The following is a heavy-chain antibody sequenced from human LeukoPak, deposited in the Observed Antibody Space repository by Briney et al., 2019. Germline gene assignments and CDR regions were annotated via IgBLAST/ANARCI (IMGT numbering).Heavy chain of an antibody. D-gene: IGHD6-19*01. CDR1: GGSISSGGYS. CDR2: IYHSGST. Sequence: SGTLSLTCAVSGGSISSGGYSWSWIRQPPGKGLEWIGYIYHSGSTYYNPSLKSRVTISVDRSKNQFSLKLSFLTAADTAVYFCAEKSTSGWFFDFGGQGPLVTVP. V-gene: IGHV4-30-2*01. J-gene: IGHJ4*02. CDR3: AEKSTSGWFFDF.